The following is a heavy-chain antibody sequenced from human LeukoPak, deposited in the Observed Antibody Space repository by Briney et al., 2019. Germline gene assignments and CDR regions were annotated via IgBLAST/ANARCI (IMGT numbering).Heavy chain of an antibody. V-gene: IGHV4-30-2*01. CDR3: ARDHSRLKDAFDI. CDR2: IFDSGST. CDR1: GGSISSGSYY. J-gene: IGHJ3*02. Sequence: RPSETLSLTCTVSGGSISSGSYYWSWIRQPPGKGLEWIGYIFDSGSTYYSPSLKSRVTISVERSRNQSSLQLSSVTAADTAVYYCARDHSRLKDAFDIWGQGTMVTVSS.